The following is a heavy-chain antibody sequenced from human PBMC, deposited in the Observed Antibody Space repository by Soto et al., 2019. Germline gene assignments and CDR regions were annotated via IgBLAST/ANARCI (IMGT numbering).Heavy chain of an antibody. CDR1: GGSIISYY. CDR3: ARGQWLANDAFDI. CDR2: IYSSGST. Sequence: QVQLQESGPGLVKTSETLSLTCTVSGGSIISYYWSWIRQPPGKGLEWIGYIYSSGSTNYNPSLKSRVSLSVDTSKNQFSLKLSSVTAADTAVYYCARGQWLANDAFDIWGQGTMVTVSS. D-gene: IGHD6-19*01. V-gene: IGHV4-59*01. J-gene: IGHJ3*02.